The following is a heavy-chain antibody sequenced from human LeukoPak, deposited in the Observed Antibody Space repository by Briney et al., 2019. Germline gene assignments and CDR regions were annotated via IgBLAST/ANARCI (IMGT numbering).Heavy chain of an antibody. CDR1: GFTFSDYY. V-gene: IGHV3-11*01. J-gene: IGHJ4*02. Sequence: GGSLRLSCAASGFTFSDYYMSWIRQAPGKGLEWVSYISSSGSTIYYADSVRGRFTISRDNAKNSLYLQMNSLRAEDTAVYYCARDPNYYGSGTDLDYWGQGTLVTVSS. CDR2: ISSSGSTI. CDR3: ARDPNYYGSGTDLDY. D-gene: IGHD3-10*01.